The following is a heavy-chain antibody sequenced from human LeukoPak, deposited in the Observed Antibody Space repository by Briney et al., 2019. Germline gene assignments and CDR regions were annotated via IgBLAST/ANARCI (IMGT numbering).Heavy chain of an antibody. V-gene: IGHV4-30-4*07. CDR1: GGSFSSGGYS. J-gene: IGHJ5*02. CDR2: MYDSGNT. CDR3: ARDPDYSNYGPGNNWFDP. D-gene: IGHD4-11*01. Sequence: SQTLSLTCAVSGGSFSSGGYSWSWIRQPPGKGLEWIGYMYDSGNTYYNPSLKSRLTISVDTSKNHFSLKLSSVTAADTAVYYCARDPDYSNYGPGNNWFDPWGQGTLVIVSS.